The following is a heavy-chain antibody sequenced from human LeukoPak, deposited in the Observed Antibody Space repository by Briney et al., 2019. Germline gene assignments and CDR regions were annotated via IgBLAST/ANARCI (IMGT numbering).Heavy chain of an antibody. V-gene: IGHV3-23*01. D-gene: IGHD6-19*01. CDR1: GLTFNNYA. J-gene: IGHJ4*02. CDR2: MGGGGTT. Sequence: GGSLRFSCAAPGLTFNNYAMSWVRQAPGKGLEWVSAMGGGGTTYYADYVKGRFTISRDTSKNTLYLQMNSLRAEDTAIYYCAKAGRPQAVAGWIDYWGQGTLVTVSS. CDR3: AKAGRPQAVAGWIDY.